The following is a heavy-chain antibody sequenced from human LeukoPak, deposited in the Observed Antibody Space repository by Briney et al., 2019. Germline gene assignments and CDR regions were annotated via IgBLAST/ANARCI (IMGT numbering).Heavy chain of an antibody. J-gene: IGHJ4*01. V-gene: IGHV4-59*08. Sequence: SETLSLTCSVSGDSISRYYWNWIRQPPGKGLEWIGYISYTGSTNYNPSLKSRVTISPDTSKNQFSLKLNSVTAADTAVYYCAGGNTRTFDYWGQGTLVIVSS. CDR3: AGGNTRTFDY. CDR1: GDSISRYY. CDR2: ISYTGST.